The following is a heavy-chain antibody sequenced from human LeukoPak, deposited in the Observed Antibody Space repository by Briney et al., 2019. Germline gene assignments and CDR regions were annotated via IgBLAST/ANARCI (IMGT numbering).Heavy chain of an antibody. CDR3: AKGPPYYDFWSGYYQLDY. CDR1: GFTFSSYA. CDR2: IGGSGGST. Sequence: GGSLRLSCAASGFTFSSYAMSWVRQAPGKGLEWVSAIGGSGGSTYYADSVKGRFTISRDNSKNTLYLQMNSLRAEDTAVYYCAKGPPYYDFWSGYYQLDYWGQGTLVTVSS. D-gene: IGHD3-3*01. V-gene: IGHV3-23*01. J-gene: IGHJ4*02.